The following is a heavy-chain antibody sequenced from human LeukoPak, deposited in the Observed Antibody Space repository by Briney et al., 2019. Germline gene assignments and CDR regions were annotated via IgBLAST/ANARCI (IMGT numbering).Heavy chain of an antibody. Sequence: GGSLRLPCAASGFTFSSYAMSWVRQAPGKGLEWVSAISGSGGSTYYADSVKGRFTISRDNAKNSLYLQMNSLRDEDTAVYYCARSGYGSRWYFFDHWGQGTLVTVSS. CDR3: ARSGYGSRWYFFDH. J-gene: IGHJ4*02. CDR2: ISGSGGST. V-gene: IGHV3-23*01. D-gene: IGHD6-13*01. CDR1: GFTFSSYA.